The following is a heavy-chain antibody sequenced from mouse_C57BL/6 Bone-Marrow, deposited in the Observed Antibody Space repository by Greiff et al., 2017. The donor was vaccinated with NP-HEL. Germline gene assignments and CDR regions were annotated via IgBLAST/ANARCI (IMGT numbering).Heavy chain of an antibody. CDR1: GYTFTDYY. J-gene: IGHJ2*01. CDR3: ARWIWLRRYYFDY. CDR2: INPYNGGT. D-gene: IGHD2-2*01. V-gene: IGHV1-19*01. Sequence: EVQLQQSGPVLVKPGASVKMSCKASGYTFTDYYMNWVKQSHGKSLEWIGVINPYNGGTSYNQKFKGKATLTVDKSSSTAYMELNSLTSEDSAVYYCARWIWLRRYYFDYWGQGTTLTVSS.